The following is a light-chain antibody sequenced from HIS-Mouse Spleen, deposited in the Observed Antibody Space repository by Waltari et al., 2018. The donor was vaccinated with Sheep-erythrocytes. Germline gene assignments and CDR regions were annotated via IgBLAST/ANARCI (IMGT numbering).Light chain of an antibody. V-gene: IGLV2-14*03. J-gene: IGLJ3*02. Sequence: QSALTQPASVSGSPGQSITISCTGTSSDVGGSNYVSWYQQHPGKAPKLMIYDVSNRPSGVSNRFSGSKSGNTASLTISGLQAEDEADYYCSSYTSSSTSWVFGGGTKLTVL. CDR3: SSYTSSSTSWV. CDR2: DVS. CDR1: SSDVGGSNY.